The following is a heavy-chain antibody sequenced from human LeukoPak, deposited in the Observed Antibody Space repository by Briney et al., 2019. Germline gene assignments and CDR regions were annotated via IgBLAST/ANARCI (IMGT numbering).Heavy chain of an antibody. Sequence: PGGSLRLSCAASGFTFSSYSMNWFRQAPGKGLQWVSYISSSSSTIYYADSVKGRFTISRDNAKNSLYLQMNSLRDEDTAVYYCARDRIRQPDPMFPNDYGDDPFDYWGQGTLVTVSS. D-gene: IGHD4-17*01. CDR3: ARDRIRQPDPMFPNDYGDDPFDY. CDR2: ISSSSSTI. V-gene: IGHV3-48*02. J-gene: IGHJ4*02. CDR1: GFTFSSYS.